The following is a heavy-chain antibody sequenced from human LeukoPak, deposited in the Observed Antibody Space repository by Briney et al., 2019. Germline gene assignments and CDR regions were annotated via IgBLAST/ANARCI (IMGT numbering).Heavy chain of an antibody. CDR2: ISYDGSNK. CDR3: ELAAPDFDY. Sequence: PGRSLRLSFAASGFTFSSYGMHWVRQAPGKGLEWVAVISYDGSNKYYADSVKGRFTISRDNSKNTLYLQMNSLRAEDTAVYYCELAAPDFDYWGQGTLVTVSS. D-gene: IGHD6-6*01. J-gene: IGHJ4*02. CDR1: GFTFSSYG. V-gene: IGHV3-30*03.